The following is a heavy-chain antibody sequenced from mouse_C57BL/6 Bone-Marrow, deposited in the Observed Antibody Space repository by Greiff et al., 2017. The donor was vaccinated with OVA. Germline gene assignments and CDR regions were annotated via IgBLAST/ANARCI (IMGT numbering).Heavy chain of an antibody. CDR3: ARGVYDGYYVMAWFAY. CDR2: INPNNGGT. D-gene: IGHD2-3*01. Sequence: VQLQESGPELAKPGASVKMSCKASGYTFTDYNMHWVKQSHGKSLEWIGYINPNNGGTSYNQKFKGKATLTVHKSSSTAYRELRSLTSEESAVYFCARGVYDGYYVMAWFAYWGQGTLVTVSA. J-gene: IGHJ3*01. CDR1: GYTFTDYN. V-gene: IGHV1-22*01.